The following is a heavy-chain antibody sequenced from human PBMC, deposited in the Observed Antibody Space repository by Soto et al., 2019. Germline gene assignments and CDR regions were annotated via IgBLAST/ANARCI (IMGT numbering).Heavy chain of an antibody. CDR2: IYHSGST. D-gene: IGHD6-13*01. V-gene: IGHV4-30-2*01. CDR1: GVSISSGVYS. Sequence: SETLSLTCAVSGVSISSGVYSWNWIRQPPGKGLEWIGYIYHSGSTYYNPSLKSRVTISVDRSKNQFSLKLSSVTAADTAVYYCASSHAGAHITAAVHWGQGTLVTVSS. CDR3: ASSHAGAHITAAVH. J-gene: IGHJ4*02.